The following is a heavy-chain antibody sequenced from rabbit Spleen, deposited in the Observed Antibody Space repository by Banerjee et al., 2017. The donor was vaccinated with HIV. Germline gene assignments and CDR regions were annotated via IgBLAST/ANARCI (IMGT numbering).Heavy chain of an antibody. CDR1: GFSFSSSDW. D-gene: IGHD1-1*01. CDR3: ARNYVNAFDP. V-gene: IGHV1S45*01. Sequence: QEQLEESGGGLVQPEGSLTLTCKASGFSFSSSDWICWVRQAPGKGLEWIACIVVAGSGDTDYANWPKGRFTISKTSSTTVTLQMTSLTAADTATYFCARNYVNAFDPWGPGTLVTVS. J-gene: IGHJ2*01. CDR2: IVVAGSGDT.